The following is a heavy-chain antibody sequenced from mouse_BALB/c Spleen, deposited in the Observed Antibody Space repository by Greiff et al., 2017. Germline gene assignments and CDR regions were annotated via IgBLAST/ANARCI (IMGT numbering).Heavy chain of an antibody. Sequence: VQLQQPGAELVRPGASVKLSCKASGYTFTSYWMNWVKQRPEQGLEWIGRIDPANGNTKYDPKFQGKATITADTSSNTAYLQLSSLTSEDTAVYYCARSHYGSNFDYWGQGTTLTVSS. V-gene: IGHV14-1*02. CDR1: GYTFTSYW. D-gene: IGHD1-1*01. CDR3: ARSHYGSNFDY. CDR2: IDPANGNT. J-gene: IGHJ2*01.